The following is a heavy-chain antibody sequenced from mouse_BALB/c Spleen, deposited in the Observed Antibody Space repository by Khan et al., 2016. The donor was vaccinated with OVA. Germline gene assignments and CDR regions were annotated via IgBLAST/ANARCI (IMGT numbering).Heavy chain of an antibody. CDR3: VRDGAYYRSDGWFAY. CDR1: GYTFTSYT. Sequence: VQLQQSGAELARPGASVKMSCKASGYTFTSYTVHWVRQRPGQALEWIGHINPNNDYTNYNQNFKDQATLIVDKSSSTAYMQLSSLTSEDSAVYYCVRDGAYYRSDGWFAYWGQGTLVTVSA. D-gene: IGHD2-14*01. CDR2: INPNNDYT. V-gene: IGHV1-4*01. J-gene: IGHJ3*01.